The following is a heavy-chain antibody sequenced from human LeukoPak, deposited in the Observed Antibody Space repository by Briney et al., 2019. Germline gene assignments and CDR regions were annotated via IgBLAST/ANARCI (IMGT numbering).Heavy chain of an antibody. J-gene: IGHJ4*02. Sequence: SETVSLTCTVSGGSISSYYWSWIRQPPGKGLEWIGYIYYSGSTNYNPSLKSRVTISVDTSKNQFSLKLSSVTAADTAVYYCARSGLLWFGESPFDYWGQGTLVTVSS. CDR3: ARSGLLWFGESPFDY. D-gene: IGHD3-10*01. CDR2: IYYSGST. CDR1: GGSISSYY. V-gene: IGHV4-59*01.